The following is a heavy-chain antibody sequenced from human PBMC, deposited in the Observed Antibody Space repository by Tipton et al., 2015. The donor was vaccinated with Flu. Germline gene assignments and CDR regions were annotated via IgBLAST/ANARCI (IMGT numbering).Heavy chain of an antibody. CDR3: ARGGYNYGVSDY. CDR1: GFTFSSYE. V-gene: IGHV3-48*03. D-gene: IGHD5-18*01. CDR2: ISGIGSPI. J-gene: IGHJ4*02. Sequence: SLRLSCAASGFTFSSYEMNWVRQAPGKGLEWVSYISGIGSPIYYADSVKGRFTISRDNARNSLYLQMNSLRAEDTAVYYCARGGYNYGVSDYWGQGTLVTVSS.